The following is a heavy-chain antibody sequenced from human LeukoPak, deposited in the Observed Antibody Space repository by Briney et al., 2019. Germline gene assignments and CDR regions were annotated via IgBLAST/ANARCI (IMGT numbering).Heavy chain of an antibody. V-gene: IGHV4-38-2*02. CDR2: IYHSGST. CDR1: GYSISSGYH. CDR3: ARDARGSGSYYNLYYFDY. Sequence: SETLSLTCTVSGYSISSGYHWGWIRQPPGKGLEWIGSIYHSGSTCYNPSLKSRVTISVDTSKNQFSLKLRSVTAADTAVYYCARDARGSGSYYNLYYFDYWGQGTLVTVSS. J-gene: IGHJ4*02. D-gene: IGHD3-10*01.